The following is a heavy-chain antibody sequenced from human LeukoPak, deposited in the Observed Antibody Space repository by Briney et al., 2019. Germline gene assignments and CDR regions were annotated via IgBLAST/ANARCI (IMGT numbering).Heavy chain of an antibody. Sequence: KAGGFLRLSCAASGFTFSNAWMSWVRQAPGKGLECVGRIKSKTDGGTTDYAAPVKGRFTISRDDSKNTLYLQMNSLKTEDTAVYYCTTDLSIAAAGLYYFDYWGQGTLVTVSS. J-gene: IGHJ4*02. CDR1: GFTFSNAW. V-gene: IGHV3-15*01. D-gene: IGHD6-13*01. CDR2: IKSKTDGGTT. CDR3: TTDLSIAAAGLYYFDY.